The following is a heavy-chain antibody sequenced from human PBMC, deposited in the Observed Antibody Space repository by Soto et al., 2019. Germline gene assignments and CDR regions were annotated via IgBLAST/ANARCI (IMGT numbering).Heavy chain of an antibody. J-gene: IGHJ4*02. CDR1: GGSITSYY. Sequence: PSETLSLTCTVSGGSITSYYWSWIRQPPGKGLEWIGYIYYSGSTNYNPSLKSRVTISVDTSKNQFSLKLRSVTAADTAVYYCAMHPYSRSWFTVDYWGLGTLVTVSS. V-gene: IGHV4-59*01. CDR3: AMHPYSRSWFTVDY. CDR2: IYYSGST. D-gene: IGHD6-13*01.